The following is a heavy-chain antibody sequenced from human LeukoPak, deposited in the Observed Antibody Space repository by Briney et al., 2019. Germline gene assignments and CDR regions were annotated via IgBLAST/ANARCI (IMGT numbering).Heavy chain of an antibody. V-gene: IGHV3-15*01. CDR2: IKSKTDGGTT. CDR1: VLTFSNAW. J-gene: IGHJ4*02. Sequence: PGGSLRLSCGSWVLTFSNAWMSWVRQAPGKGLEWVGRIKSKTDGGTTDYAAPVKGRFTISRDDSKNTLYLQMNSLKTEDTAVYYCTYTGNDYWGQGTLVTVSS. CDR3: TYTGNDY.